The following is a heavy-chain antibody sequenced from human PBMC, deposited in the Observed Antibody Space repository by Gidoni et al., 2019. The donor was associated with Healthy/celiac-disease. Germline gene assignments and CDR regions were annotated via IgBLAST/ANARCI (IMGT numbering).Heavy chain of an antibody. CDR2: ISYDGSNK. CDR3: AKDRAAAAASYYYGMDV. Sequence: QVQLVESGGGVVQPGRSLRLSCAASGFTFSSSGMHWVRQAPGKGLEWVAVISYDGSNKYYADSVKGRFTISRDNSKNTLYLQMNSLRAEDTAVYYCAKDRAAAAASYYYGMDVWGQGTTVTVSS. CDR1: GFTFSSSG. J-gene: IGHJ6*02. D-gene: IGHD6-13*01. V-gene: IGHV3-30*18.